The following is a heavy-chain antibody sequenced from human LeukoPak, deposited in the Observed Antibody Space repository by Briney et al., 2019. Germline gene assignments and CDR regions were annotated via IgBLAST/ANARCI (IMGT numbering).Heavy chain of an antibody. J-gene: IGHJ5*02. CDR1: GGSISSETYY. CDR2: IYSSGST. CDR3: ARGGRGFDP. Sequence: PSQTLSLTCTVSGGSISSETYYWTWVRQPAGKGLEWIGRIYSSGSTSCNPSLKSRVTISVDTSKNQFSLELNSVTASDTAVYYCARGGRGFDPWGQGTLVTVSS. V-gene: IGHV4-61*02.